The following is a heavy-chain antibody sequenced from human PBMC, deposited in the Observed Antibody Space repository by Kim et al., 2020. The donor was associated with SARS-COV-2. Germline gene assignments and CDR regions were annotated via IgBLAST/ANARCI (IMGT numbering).Heavy chain of an antibody. CDR3: ASLSGYGGYFDI. Sequence: NYNPSLKSRVTISVDKSKNQFSLKLSSVTAADTAVYYCASLSGYGGYFDIWGQGTMVTVSS. V-gene: IGHV4-4*02. D-gene: IGHD5-12*01. J-gene: IGHJ3*02.